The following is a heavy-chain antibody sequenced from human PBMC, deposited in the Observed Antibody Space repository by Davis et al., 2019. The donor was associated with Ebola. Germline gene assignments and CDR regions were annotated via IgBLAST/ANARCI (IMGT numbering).Heavy chain of an antibody. Sequence: GGSLRLSCAASGFTFSSYSMNWVRQAPGKGLEWVSSISSSSSYIYYADSVKGRFTISRDNAKNSLYLQMNSLRAEDTAVYYCAREPIFGVVIRIDYWGQGTLVTVSS. D-gene: IGHD3-3*01. CDR2: ISSSSSYI. CDR3: AREPIFGVVIRIDY. V-gene: IGHV3-21*04. J-gene: IGHJ4*02. CDR1: GFTFSSYS.